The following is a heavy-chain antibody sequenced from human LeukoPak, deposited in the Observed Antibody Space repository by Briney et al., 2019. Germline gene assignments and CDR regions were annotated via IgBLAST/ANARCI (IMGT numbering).Heavy chain of an antibody. J-gene: IGHJ4*02. CDR3: ARTSGSYTHFDY. CDR1: GGSLSSSF. V-gene: IGHV4-4*07. Sequence: SETLSLTCTVSGGSLSSSFWSWIRQPAGKGLEWIGRIYASGTTNYNPSLKSRVTISVDTSKNQFSLKLSSVTAADTAVYYCARTSGSYTHFDYWGQGTLVTVSS. D-gene: IGHD1-26*01. CDR2: IYASGTT.